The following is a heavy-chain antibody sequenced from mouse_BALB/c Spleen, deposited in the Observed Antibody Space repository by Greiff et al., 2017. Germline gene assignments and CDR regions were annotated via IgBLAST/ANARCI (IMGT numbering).Heavy chain of an antibody. CDR2: IWRGGST. J-gene: IGHJ1*01. D-gene: IGHD1-1*01. CDR1: GFSLTSYG. CDR3: AKNTLFITTVDCYVDV. Sequence: VMLVESGPSLVQPSQSLSITCTVSGFSLTSYGVHWVRQSPGKGLEWLGVIWRGGSTDYNAAFMSRLSITKDNSKSQVFFKRNSLQADDTAIYYCAKNTLFITTVDCYVDVWGAGTTVTVSS. V-gene: IGHV2-5-1*01.